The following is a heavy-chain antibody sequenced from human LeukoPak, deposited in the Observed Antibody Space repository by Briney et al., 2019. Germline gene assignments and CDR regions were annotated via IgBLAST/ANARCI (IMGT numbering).Heavy chain of an antibody. V-gene: IGHV3-20*04. D-gene: IGHD5-24*01. CDR2: INWNGGST. CDR3: AREGDGYNSYYYYYMDV. Sequence: GGSLRLSCAASGFTFDDYGMSWVRQAPGKGLEWVSGINWNGGSTGYADSVKGRFTISRDNAKNSLYLQMNSLGAEDTALYYCAREGDGYNSYYYYYMDVWGKGTTVTVSS. J-gene: IGHJ6*03. CDR1: GFTFDDYG.